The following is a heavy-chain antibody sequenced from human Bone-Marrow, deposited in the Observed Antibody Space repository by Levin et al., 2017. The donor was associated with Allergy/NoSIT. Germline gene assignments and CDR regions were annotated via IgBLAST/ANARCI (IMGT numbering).Heavy chain of an antibody. V-gene: IGHV3-53*01. Sequence: PGGSLRLSCAASGFTVSSNYMSWVRQAPGKGLEWVSVIYSGGSTYYADSVKGRFTISRDNSKNTLYLQMNSLRAEDTAVYYCAREDWGYCSGGSCYSGSLLYWGQGTLVTVSS. CDR1: GFTVSSNY. D-gene: IGHD2-15*01. J-gene: IGHJ4*02. CDR3: AREDWGYCSGGSCYSGSLLY. CDR2: IYSGGST.